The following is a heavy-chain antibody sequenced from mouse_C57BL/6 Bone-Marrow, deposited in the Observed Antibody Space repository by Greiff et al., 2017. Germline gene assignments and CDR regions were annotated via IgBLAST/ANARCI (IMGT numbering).Heavy chain of an antibody. Sequence: VQLQQSGAELMKPGASVKLSCKATGYTFTGYWIEWVKQRPGHGLEWIGEILPGGGSTNYNEKFKGKATFTADTSSNTAYMQLSSLTTEDSAIYYCARWLRLPFAYWGQGTTLTVSS. CDR1: GYTFTGYW. CDR3: ARWLRLPFAY. CDR2: ILPGGGST. J-gene: IGHJ2*01. V-gene: IGHV1-9*01. D-gene: IGHD3-2*02.